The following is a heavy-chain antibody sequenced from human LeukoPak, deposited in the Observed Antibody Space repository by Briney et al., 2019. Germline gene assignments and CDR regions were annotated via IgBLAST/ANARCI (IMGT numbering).Heavy chain of an antibody. Sequence: GGSLRLSCAASGFTVSSNYMSWVRQGPGKGLEWVSIIYSGGSTYYADSVKGRFSISRDNSKNTLYLQMNSLRAEDTAVYYCAREAVAGTGSFDYWGQGTLVTVSS. D-gene: IGHD6-19*01. CDR3: AREAVAGTGSFDY. CDR1: GFTVSSNY. V-gene: IGHV3-53*01. J-gene: IGHJ4*02. CDR2: IYSGGST.